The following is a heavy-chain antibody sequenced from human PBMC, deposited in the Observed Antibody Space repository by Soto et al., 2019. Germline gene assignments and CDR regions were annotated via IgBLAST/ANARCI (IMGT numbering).Heavy chain of an antibody. V-gene: IGHV3-30-3*01. CDR1: GFTFSSYP. CDR2: ISYDGSNK. CDR3: ARDWIVGTPDS. Sequence: GSLRLSCAASGFTFSSYPMHWVRQAPGKGLEWVAVISYDGSNKYYADSVKGRFTISRDNSENMLYLQMNSLSAEDTAVYYCARDWIVGTPDSWGPGTLVTVSS. D-gene: IGHD1-26*01. J-gene: IGHJ4*02.